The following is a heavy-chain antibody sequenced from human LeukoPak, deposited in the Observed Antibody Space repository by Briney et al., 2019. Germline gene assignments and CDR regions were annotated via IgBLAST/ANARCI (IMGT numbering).Heavy chain of an antibody. D-gene: IGHD2-2*01. V-gene: IGHV3-7*01. J-gene: IGHJ6*02. CDR3: ARNGLLDIVVVPAAMGRQYYYYYYGMDV. Sequence: GGSLRLSCAASGFTFSSYWMSWVRQAPGKGLEWVANIKQDGSEKYYVDSVKGRFTISRDNAKNSLYLQMNSLRAEDTAVYYCARNGLLDIVVVPAAMGRQYYYYYYGMDVWGQGTTVTVSS. CDR2: IKQDGSEK. CDR1: GFTFSSYW.